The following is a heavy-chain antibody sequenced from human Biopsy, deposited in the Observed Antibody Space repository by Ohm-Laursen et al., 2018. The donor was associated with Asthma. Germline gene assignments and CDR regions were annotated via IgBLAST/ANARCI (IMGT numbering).Heavy chain of an antibody. J-gene: IGHJ4*02. CDR2: INSVFGTT. V-gene: IGHV1-69*13. D-gene: IGHD2-2*01. CDR1: GGTFNTYV. Sequence: SVKVSCKSLGGTFNTYVIGWVRQAPGQGLEWMGGINSVFGTTTYPQKFQDRVTITADDSTSTVYVELSSLRPEDTAVYYCARKAGSCISRTCYSLDFWGQGTMVTVSS. CDR3: ARKAGSCISRTCYSLDF.